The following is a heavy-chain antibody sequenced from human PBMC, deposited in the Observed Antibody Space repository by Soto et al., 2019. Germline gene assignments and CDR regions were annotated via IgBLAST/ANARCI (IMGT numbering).Heavy chain of an antibody. CDR1: GGTFSSYA. Sequence: SVKVSCKASGGTFSSYAISWVRQAPGQGLEWMGGIIPIFGTANYAQKFQGRVTITADKSTSIAYMELSSLRSEDTAVYYCAMVGAVAGTADYWGQGTLVTVSS. D-gene: IGHD6-19*01. V-gene: IGHV1-69*06. J-gene: IGHJ4*02. CDR2: IIPIFGTA. CDR3: AMVGAVAGTADY.